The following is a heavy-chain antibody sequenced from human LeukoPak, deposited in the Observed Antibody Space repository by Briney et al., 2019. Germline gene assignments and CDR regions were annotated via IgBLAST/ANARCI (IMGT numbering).Heavy chain of an antibody. J-gene: IGHJ4*02. V-gene: IGHV3-30*02. D-gene: IGHD3-10*01. CDR3: AKAPPMVRGRAFDY. CDR2: IRYDGANK. Sequence: GGSLRLSCAASGFTFSSYGMHWVRQTPGKGLEWVAFIRYDGANKYYADSVKGRFTISRDNSKNTLYLQMNSLRTEDTAVHYCAKAPPMVRGRAFDYWGQGTLVTVSS. CDR1: GFTFSSYG.